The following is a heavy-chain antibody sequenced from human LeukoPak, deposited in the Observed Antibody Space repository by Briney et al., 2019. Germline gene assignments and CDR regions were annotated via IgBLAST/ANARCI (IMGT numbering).Heavy chain of an antibody. J-gene: IGHJ3*02. CDR1: GGTFSSYA. CDR3: ARATRYNWNYFNAFDI. D-gene: IGHD1-7*01. Sequence: SVKVSCKASGGTFSSYAISWVRQAPGQGLEWMGGIIPIFGTANYAQKFQGRVTITTDESTSTAYMELSSLRSEDTAVYYCARATRYNWNYFNAFDIWGQGTVVTVSS. CDR2: IIPIFGTA. V-gene: IGHV1-69*05.